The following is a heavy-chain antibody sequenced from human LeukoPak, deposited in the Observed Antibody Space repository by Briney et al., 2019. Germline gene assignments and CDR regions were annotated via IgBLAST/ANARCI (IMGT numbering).Heavy chain of an antibody. CDR2: IKQDGSEK. CDR1: GFTFSTYW. J-gene: IGHJ4*02. CDR3: ARDGGTAGEFDY. Sequence: GGSLILSCAASGFTFSTYWMTWVRQAPGEGLEWVANIKQDGSEKYYAHSVKGRFSISRDNAKKSLYLQMNSLRAEDTALYYCARDGGTAGEFDYWGQGTVVTVSS. D-gene: IGHD2-15*01. V-gene: IGHV3-7*05.